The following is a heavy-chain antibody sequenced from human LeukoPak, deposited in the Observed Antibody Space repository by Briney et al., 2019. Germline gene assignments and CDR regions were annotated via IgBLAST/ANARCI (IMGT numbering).Heavy chain of an antibody. J-gene: IGHJ5*02. CDR2: IYTTGRT. CDR3: ARDAEHCSGSDCPRWFDP. Sequence: PSETLSLTCAVSGGSLNNYFWTWIRQPAGKGLEWIGRIYTTGRTNYNPSLKSRVTISVDTSKNQFSLNLRSVTAADTAVYYCARDAEHCSGSDCPRWFDPWGQGTLVTVSS. D-gene: IGHD2-21*02. V-gene: IGHV4-4*07. CDR1: GGSLNNYF.